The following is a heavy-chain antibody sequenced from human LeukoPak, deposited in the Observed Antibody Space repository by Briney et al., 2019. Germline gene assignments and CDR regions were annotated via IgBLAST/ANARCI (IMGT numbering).Heavy chain of an antibody. J-gene: IGHJ6*02. CDR3: ARQGKRITMVRGALRYGIDV. D-gene: IGHD3-10*01. V-gene: IGHV4-59*08. CDR2: IYYSGST. Sequence: PSETLSLTCTVSGGSISSYYWSWIRQPPGKGLEWIGYIYYSGSTNYNPSLKSRVTISVDTSKNQFSLKLSSVTAADTAVYYCARQGKRITMVRGALRYGIDVWGQGTTVTVSS. CDR1: GGSISSYY.